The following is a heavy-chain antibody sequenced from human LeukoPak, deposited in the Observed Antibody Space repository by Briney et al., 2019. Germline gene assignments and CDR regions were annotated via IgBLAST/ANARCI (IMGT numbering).Heavy chain of an antibody. CDR1: GFSLSTYW. D-gene: IGHD1-7*01. CDR3: ARDRDWNSGFDY. J-gene: IGHJ4*02. Sequence: PGGSLRLSCAASGFSLSTYWMSWVRQAPGKGLEWVANIKQDGSEQYYGDSVKGRFTISRDNANNSLFLQMDSLTAEDTAVYYCARDRDWNSGFDYWGQGTLVTVSS. V-gene: IGHV3-7*01. CDR2: IKQDGSEQ.